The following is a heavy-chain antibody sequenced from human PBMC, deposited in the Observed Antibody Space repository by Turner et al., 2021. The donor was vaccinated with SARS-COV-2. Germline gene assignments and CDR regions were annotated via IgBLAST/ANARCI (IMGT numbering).Heavy chain of an antibody. Sequence: QVPLVESGGGVVQPGRSLRLSWAPSGFTFSSYGMHWVRQAPGKGLEWVAVISYDGSNKYYADSVKGRFTISRDNSKNTLYLQMNSLRAEDTAVYYCAKGGDIVVVPIAPTFDYWGQGTLVTVSS. CDR1: GFTFSSYG. D-gene: IGHD2-2*01. CDR3: AKGGDIVVVPIAPTFDY. J-gene: IGHJ4*02. CDR2: ISYDGSNK. V-gene: IGHV3-30*18.